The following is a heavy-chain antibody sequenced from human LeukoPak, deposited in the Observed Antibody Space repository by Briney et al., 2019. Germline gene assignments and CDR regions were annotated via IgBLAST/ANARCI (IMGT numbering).Heavy chain of an antibody. D-gene: IGHD2-2*01. V-gene: IGHV4-34*01. CDR3: ARENFRYCSSTSCYMDYYYYYYMDV. CDR1: GGSFSGYY. CDR2: INHSGST. J-gene: IGHJ6*03. Sequence: KPSETLSLTCAVYGGSFSGYYWSWIRQPPGKGLEWIGEINHSGSTNYNPSLKSRVTISVDTSKNQFSLKLSSVTAADTAVYYCARENFRYCSSTSCYMDYYYYYYMDVWGKGTTVTVSS.